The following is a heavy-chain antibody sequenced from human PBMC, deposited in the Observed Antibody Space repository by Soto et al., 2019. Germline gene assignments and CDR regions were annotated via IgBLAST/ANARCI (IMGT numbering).Heavy chain of an antibody. D-gene: IGHD5-18*01. J-gene: IGHJ4*02. CDR2: IYHSGST. CDR3: ARGPHDRYSYGFFDY. CDR1: GGSISSGGYF. V-gene: IGHV4-30-2*01. Sequence: PPETLSLTCTVSGGSISSGGYFWSWIRQHPGKGLEWIGYIYHSGSTNYNPSLKSRVTISVDKSKNQFSLKLSSVTAADTAVYYCARGPHDRYSYGFFDYWGQGTLVTVSS.